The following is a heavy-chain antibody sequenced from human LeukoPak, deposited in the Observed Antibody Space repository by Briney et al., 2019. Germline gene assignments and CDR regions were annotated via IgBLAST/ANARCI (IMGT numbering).Heavy chain of an antibody. CDR1: GFIFNGYA. Sequence: GGSLRLSCTASGFIFNGYAMHWVRQVPGKGLEWVAGISWNSGAIGSADSVKGRFTISRDNAKNSLYLEIDSLREEDTAFYYCAKDSGYGSGTYYGSYYGNFDYWGQGTLVTVSS. CDR3: AKDSGYGSGTYYGSYYGNFDY. D-gene: IGHD3-10*01. J-gene: IGHJ4*02. V-gene: IGHV3-9*01. CDR2: ISWNSGAI.